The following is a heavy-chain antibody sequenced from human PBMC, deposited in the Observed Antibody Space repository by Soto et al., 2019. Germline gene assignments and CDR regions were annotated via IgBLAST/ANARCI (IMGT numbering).Heavy chain of an antibody. D-gene: IGHD2-2*02. V-gene: IGHV3-30*18. J-gene: IGHJ4*01. Sequence: ESGGGVVQPGTSLRLSCSASGFTFSNFGMHWVRQAPGKGLEWVSIITYDGSRKHYIDSVKGRFTTSRDNSKNTLYLQMNSLRAEDTAVYYCAKDIHPDRDTYPYGADYWGHGTLVTVSS. CDR2: ITYDGSRK. CDR3: AKDIHPDRDTYPYGADY. CDR1: GFTFSNFG.